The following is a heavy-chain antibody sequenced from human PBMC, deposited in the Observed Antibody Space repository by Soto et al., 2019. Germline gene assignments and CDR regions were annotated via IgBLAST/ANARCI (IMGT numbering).Heavy chain of an antibody. V-gene: IGHV4-31*03. Sequence: SETLSLTCTVSGGSISSGGYYWSWIRQHPGKGLEWIGYIYYIGSTYYNPSLKSRVIISDDTSKNQFSLRLSSVTAADTAVYYCARAYYDTSGYSLGPWGQGILVTVSS. CDR2: IYYIGST. J-gene: IGHJ5*02. CDR3: ARAYYDTSGYSLGP. D-gene: IGHD3-22*01. CDR1: GGSISSGGYY.